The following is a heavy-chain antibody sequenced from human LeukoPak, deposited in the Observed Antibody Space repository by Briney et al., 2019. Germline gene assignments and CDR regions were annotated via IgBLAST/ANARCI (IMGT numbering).Heavy chain of an antibody. Sequence: SETLSLTCAVYGGSFSGYYWSWIRQPPGKGLEWIGEINHSGSTNYNPSLKSRVTISVDTSKNQFSLKLSSVTAADTAVYYCARGSYYYYYDSSGYEGTGFDYWGQGTLVTVSS. D-gene: IGHD3-22*01. CDR2: INHSGST. CDR1: GGSFSGYY. J-gene: IGHJ4*02. V-gene: IGHV4-34*01. CDR3: ARGSYYYYYDSSGYEGTGFDY.